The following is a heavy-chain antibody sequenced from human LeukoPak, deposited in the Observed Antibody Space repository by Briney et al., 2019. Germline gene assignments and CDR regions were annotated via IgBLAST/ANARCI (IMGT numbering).Heavy chain of an antibody. J-gene: IGHJ4*02. CDR1: GFTFSNFA. V-gene: IGHV3-23*01. CDR3: AKEDQRRR. D-gene: IGHD1-1*01. CDR2: ISAGGGVT. Sequence: QPGGSLRISCAASGFTFSNFAMTWVRQAPGKGLEWVSVISAGGGVTGYADSVKGRFTISRDNSKNTLYLQMNSLRAEDTAVYYCAKEDQRRRWGQGTLVTVSS.